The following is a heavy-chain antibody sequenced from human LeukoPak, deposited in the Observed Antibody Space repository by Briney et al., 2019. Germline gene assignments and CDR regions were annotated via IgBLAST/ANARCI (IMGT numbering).Heavy chain of an antibody. CDR3: ARSVDY. Sequence: SGGSLRLSCAASGFTFSSYAMSWVRQAPGKGLEWVSAISGSGVSTFYTDSVKGRFTISRDRSKNTLYLQMDSLRAEDTAVYHCARSVDYWGQGTLVIVSS. CDR2: ISGSGVST. CDR1: GFTFSSYA. D-gene: IGHD1-26*01. J-gene: IGHJ4*02. V-gene: IGHV3-23*01.